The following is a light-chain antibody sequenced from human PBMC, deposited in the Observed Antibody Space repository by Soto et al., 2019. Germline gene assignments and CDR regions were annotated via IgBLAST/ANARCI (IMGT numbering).Light chain of an antibody. J-gene: IGKJ1*01. V-gene: IGKV1-27*01. Sequence: DIQMTQSPSSLSASIGDRVTISCRASQGISNALAWYQQKPGKVPYLLIYAASTSHSGVPSRFRGSGSGRDFTLTISSLHPEDVATYYCQHYNSVPRTFGQGTKVDI. CDR2: AAS. CDR3: QHYNSVPRT. CDR1: QGISNA.